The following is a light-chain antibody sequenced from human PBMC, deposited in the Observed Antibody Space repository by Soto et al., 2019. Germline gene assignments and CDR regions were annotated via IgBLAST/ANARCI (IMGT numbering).Light chain of an antibody. CDR1: QSITNNY. CDR3: KQYNKWPRT. V-gene: IGKV3-20*01. Sequence: EIVLTQSPGTLSLSPGERATLSCRASQSITNNYLAWYQQKPGRAHRLLIYGASSRATGIPDRFSGSGSGTDFTLTISSLQSEDFAVYNCKQYNKWPRTFGQGTKVDIK. CDR2: GAS. J-gene: IGKJ2*01.